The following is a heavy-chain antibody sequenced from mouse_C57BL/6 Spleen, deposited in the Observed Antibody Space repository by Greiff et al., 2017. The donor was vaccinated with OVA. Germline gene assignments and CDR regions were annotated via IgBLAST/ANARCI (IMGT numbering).Heavy chain of an antibody. CDR1: GYTFTSYW. CDR3: ARWENRSYYYGSSYGYCDY. D-gene: IGHD1-1*01. V-gene: IGHV1-50*01. Sequence: QVQLQQPGAELVKPGASVKLSCKASGYTFTSYWMQWVKQRPGQGLEWIGEIDPSDSYTNYNQKFKGKATLTVDTSSSTAYMQLSSLTSEDSAVYYCARWENRSYYYGSSYGYCDYWGQGTTLTVSS. CDR2: IDPSDSYT. J-gene: IGHJ2*01.